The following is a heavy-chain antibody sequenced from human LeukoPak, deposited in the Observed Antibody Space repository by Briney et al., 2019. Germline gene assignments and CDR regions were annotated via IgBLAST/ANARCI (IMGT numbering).Heavy chain of an antibody. Sequence: ASVKVSCRASGYTFTGYYMHWVRQAPGQGLEWMGWINPNSGGTNYAQKFQGRVTMTRDTSISTAYMELSRLRSDDTAVYYCARDASDYGGNSNFDYWGQETLVTVSS. CDR2: INPNSGGT. D-gene: IGHD4-23*01. CDR3: ARDASDYGGNSNFDY. V-gene: IGHV1-2*02. CDR1: GYTFTGYY. J-gene: IGHJ4*02.